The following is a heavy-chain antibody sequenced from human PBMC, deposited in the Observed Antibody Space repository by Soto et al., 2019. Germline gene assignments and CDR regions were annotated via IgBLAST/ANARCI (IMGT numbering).Heavy chain of an antibody. CDR1: GFTFSSYA. J-gene: IGHJ4*01. CDR2: ISGSGGST. V-gene: IGHV3-23*01. CDR3: TNGFDY. Sequence: GGSLRLSCAASGFTFSSYAMSWVRQAPGKGLEWVSAISGSGGSTYYADSVKGRFTISRDNSKNTLDLQMSSVRADDTAVYYCTNGFDYWGRGTLVTVSS.